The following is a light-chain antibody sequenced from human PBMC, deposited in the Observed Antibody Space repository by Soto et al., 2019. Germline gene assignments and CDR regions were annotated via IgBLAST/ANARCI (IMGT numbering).Light chain of an antibody. Sequence: QSVVTQPPSTSGTPGQRGSISCSGSSSNVGITAVNWYQQFPGTAPQLLIHSNDQRPSGVPHRFSGSKSGTSASLAISGLQAEDEADYYWSVWDDNLNGVIFGGGTKLTVL. CDR1: SSNVGITA. V-gene: IGLV1-44*01. J-gene: IGLJ2*01. CDR3: SVWDDNLNGVI. CDR2: SND.